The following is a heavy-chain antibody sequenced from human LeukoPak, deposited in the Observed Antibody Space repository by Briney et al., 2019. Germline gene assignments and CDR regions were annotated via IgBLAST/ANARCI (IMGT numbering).Heavy chain of an antibody. CDR2: ISPNSGGT. J-gene: IGHJ4*02. V-gene: IGHV1-2*02. CDR1: GYSFNDYY. D-gene: IGHD4-23*01. Sequence: ASVKVSCKASGYSFNDYYIHWVRQAPGQGLEWMGWISPNSGGTNYAQNFQGRVTMTRDTSITTACMELSGLTSDDTALYYCARNYGGTSKYFDYWGQGTLVTVSS. CDR3: ARNYGGTSKYFDY.